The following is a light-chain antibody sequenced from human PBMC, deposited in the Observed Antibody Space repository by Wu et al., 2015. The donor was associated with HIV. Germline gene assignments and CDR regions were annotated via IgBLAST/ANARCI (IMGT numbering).Light chain of an antibody. V-gene: IGKV3-20*01. CDR1: QSVSSSY. Sequence: EIVLTQSPGTLSLSPGERATLSCRASQSVSSSYLTWYQQKPGQAPRLLIHYASSRATGIPDRFSGNGSGTDFTLTISRLEPEDFAVYSCQQYGSSPLTFGQGTRLEIK. J-gene: IGKJ5*01. CDR3: QQYGSSPLT. CDR2: YAS.